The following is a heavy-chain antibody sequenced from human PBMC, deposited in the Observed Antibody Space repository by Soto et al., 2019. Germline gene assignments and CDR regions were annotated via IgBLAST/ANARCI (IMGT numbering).Heavy chain of an antibody. CDR2: IIPIFGTA. V-gene: IGHV1-69*01. J-gene: IGHJ6*02. CDR3: GGGRITMVRGVIITGYYGMDV. Sequence: QVQLVQSGAEVKKPGSSVKVSCKASGGTFSSYAISWVRQAPGQGLEWMGGIIPIFGTANYAQKFQGRVTITADESTSTAYMERSSLRSEDTAVYYCGGGRITMVRGVIITGYYGMDVWGQGTTVTVSS. D-gene: IGHD3-10*01. CDR1: GGTFSSYA.